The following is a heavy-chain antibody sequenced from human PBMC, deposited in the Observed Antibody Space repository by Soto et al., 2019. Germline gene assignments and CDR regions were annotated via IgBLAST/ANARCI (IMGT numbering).Heavy chain of an antibody. CDR1: GFTFSSYA. D-gene: IGHD6-19*01. Sequence: EVQLLESGGGLVQPGGSLRLSCAASGFTFSSYAMSWVRQAPGKGLEWVSAISGSGGSTYYADSVKGRFTISRDNSKNTLYLQMNSLRAEDTAVYYCAKVNSSGWFNGGDYFDYWGQGTLVTVSS. CDR3: AKVNSSGWFNGGDYFDY. CDR2: ISGSGGST. V-gene: IGHV3-23*01. J-gene: IGHJ4*02.